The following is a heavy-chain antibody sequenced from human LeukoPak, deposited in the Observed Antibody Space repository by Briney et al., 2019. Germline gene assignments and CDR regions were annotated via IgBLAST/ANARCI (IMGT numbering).Heavy chain of an antibody. V-gene: IGHV3-21*01. J-gene: IGHJ6*04. CDR3: AKARATTVVTLRTSLGDV. CDR2: ISSSSNYI. D-gene: IGHD4-23*01. CDR1: GFTFSSYS. Sequence: PGGPLRLSCAASGFTFSSYSMNWVRQAPGKGLEWVSSISSSSNYIYYADSVKGRFTISRDNAKNSLYLQMNSLRAEDTAVYYCAKARATTVVTLRTSLGDVWGKGTTVTVSS.